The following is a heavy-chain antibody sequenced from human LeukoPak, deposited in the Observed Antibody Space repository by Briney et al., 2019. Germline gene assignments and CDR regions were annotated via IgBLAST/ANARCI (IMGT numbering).Heavy chain of an antibody. CDR2: ISAYNGNT. CDR1: DYTFTGYG. Sequence: GASVKLPCKASDYTFTGYGISWVRQAPGQGLEWMGWISAYNGNTNYAQKLQGRVTMTTDTSTSTAYMELSSLRSEDTAVYYCARGGRTDGILGRFDPWGQGTLVTVSS. J-gene: IGHJ5*02. D-gene: IGHD1-26*01. CDR3: ARGGRTDGILGRFDP. V-gene: IGHV1-18*01.